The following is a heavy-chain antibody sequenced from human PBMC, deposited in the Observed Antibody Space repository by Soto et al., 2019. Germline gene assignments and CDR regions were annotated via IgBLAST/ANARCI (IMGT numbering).Heavy chain of an antibody. Sequence: QVQLVQSGAEVKKPGASVKVSCTAYGYTFTSYYMHWVRQAPGQGLEWMGIINPSGGSTSYEQKFQVRVTMTWDTSTSTVDMELSSLRSEDTAVYYCAGVATGPPHNYYYYYGMDVWGQGTTVTVSS. CDR3: AGVATGPPHNYYYYYGMDV. CDR1: GYTFTSYY. J-gene: IGHJ6*02. CDR2: INPSGGST. V-gene: IGHV1-46*01.